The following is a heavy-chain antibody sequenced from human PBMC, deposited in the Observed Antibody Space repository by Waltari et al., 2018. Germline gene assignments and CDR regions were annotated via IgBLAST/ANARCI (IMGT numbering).Heavy chain of an antibody. CDR1: GGSIQTHY. CDR3: ARVVFGDFLGGWFDS. D-gene: IGHD4-17*01. V-gene: IGHV4-59*11. Sequence: QVQMQESGPGLVKPSGTLSLTCTVSGGSIQTHYWTWIRQTPGKGLEWIGHMSYSGRHAYNPPLRSRVTISVDTSKNQVSLNLKSVTAADTAVYYCARVVFGDFLGGWFDSWGRGTRVTVSS. CDR2: MSYSGRH. J-gene: IGHJ5*01.